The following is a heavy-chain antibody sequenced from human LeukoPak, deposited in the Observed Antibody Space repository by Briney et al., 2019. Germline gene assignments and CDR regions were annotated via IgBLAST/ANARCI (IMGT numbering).Heavy chain of an antibody. J-gene: IGHJ4*02. Sequence: SSETLSLTCTVSGGSISSGDYYWSWIRQPPGKGLEWIGYIYYSGTTYYDPSLKSRVTISVDTSKNQFSLKLSSVTAADTAVYYCARDRGDYGSGAALDYWGQGTLVTVSS. CDR1: GGSISSGDYY. V-gene: IGHV4-30-4*01. CDR3: ARDRGDYGSGAALDY. D-gene: IGHD3-10*01. CDR2: IYYSGTT.